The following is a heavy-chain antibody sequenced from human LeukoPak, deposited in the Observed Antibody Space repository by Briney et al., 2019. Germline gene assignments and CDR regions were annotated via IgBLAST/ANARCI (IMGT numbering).Heavy chain of an antibody. CDR3: AKGDQWLSDIFDG. CDR2: IYSGGST. J-gene: IGHJ4*02. Sequence: GGSLRLSCAASEFSVGSNYMTWVRQAPGKGLEWVSLIYSGGSTYYADSVQGRFSVSRDNSKNTHLLQMSRLRAEDTAVYYCAKGDQWLSDIFDGWGQGTLVTVSS. D-gene: IGHD5-12*01. V-gene: IGHV3-66*01. CDR1: EFSVGSNY.